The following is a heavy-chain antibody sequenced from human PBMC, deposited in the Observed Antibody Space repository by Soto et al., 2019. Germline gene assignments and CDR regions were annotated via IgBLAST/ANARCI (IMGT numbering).Heavy chain of an antibody. Sequence: QVQLVQSGAEVKKPGASVKVSCKASGYTFTGYYMHWVRQAPGQGLEWMGWINPNSGGTNYAQKFQGRVTMTRDTSISTAYMEVSRLRSDDTAVYYCASLHVVPFEYCGMDVWGQGTTVTVSS. CDR1: GYTFTGYY. D-gene: IGHD2-21*01. J-gene: IGHJ6*02. V-gene: IGHV1-2*02. CDR2: INPNSGGT. CDR3: ASLHVVPFEYCGMDV.